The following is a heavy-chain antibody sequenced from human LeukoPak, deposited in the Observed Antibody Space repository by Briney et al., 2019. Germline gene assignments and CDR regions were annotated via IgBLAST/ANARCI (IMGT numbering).Heavy chain of an antibody. CDR1: GGTFSSYA. D-gene: IGHD6-13*01. V-gene: IGHV1-69*01. CDR3: ASGGGYSSSWYY. CDR2: IIPIFGTA. Sequence: ASVKVSCKASGGTFSSYAISWVRQAPGQGLEWMGGIIPIFGTANYAQKFQGRVTITADESTSTAYMELSSLRSEDTAVYYCASGGGYSSSWYYWGQGTLDTVSS. J-gene: IGHJ4*02.